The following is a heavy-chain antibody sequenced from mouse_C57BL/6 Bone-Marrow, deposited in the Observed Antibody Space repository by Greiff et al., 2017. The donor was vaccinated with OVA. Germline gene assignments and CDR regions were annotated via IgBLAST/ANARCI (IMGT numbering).Heavy chain of an antibody. CDR3: VRWGYGSSYYYAMDY. D-gene: IGHD1-1*01. CDR2: IRSKSNNYAT. Sequence: EVNVVESGGGLVQPKGSLKLSCAASGFSFNTYAMNWVRQAPGKGLEWVARIRSKSNNYATYYADSVKDRFTISRDDSESMLYLQMNNLKTEDTAMYYCVRWGYGSSYYYAMDYWGQGTSVTVSS. CDR1: GFSFNTYA. V-gene: IGHV10-1*01. J-gene: IGHJ4*01.